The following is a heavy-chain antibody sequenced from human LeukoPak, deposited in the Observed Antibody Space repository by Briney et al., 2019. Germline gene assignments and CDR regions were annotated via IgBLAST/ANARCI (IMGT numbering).Heavy chain of an antibody. V-gene: IGHV3-21*01. J-gene: IGHJ3*02. CDR1: GFTFSSYS. D-gene: IGHD3-22*01. CDR2: ISSSSSYI. Sequence: GGSLRLSCAASGFTFSSYSMNWVRQAPGEGLEWVSSISSSSSYIYYADSVKGRFTISRDNAKNSLYLQMNSLRAEDTAVYYCARVEIRLGYYYDSSGYSGAFDIWGQGTMVTVSS. CDR3: ARVEIRLGYYYDSSGYSGAFDI.